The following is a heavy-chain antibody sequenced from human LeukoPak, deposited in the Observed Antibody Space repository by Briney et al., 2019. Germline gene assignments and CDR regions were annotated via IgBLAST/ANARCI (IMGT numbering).Heavy chain of an antibody. Sequence: SQTLSLTCAISGDSVSSNSAAWNWIRQSPSRGLEWLGRIYYRSKWKNDYAVSVKSRISVNADTSKNQLSLQLNSVSPEDTAVYYCVRDEPGPDTNFDYWGQGSLVTVSS. CDR2: IYYRSKWKN. CDR1: GDSVSSNSAA. J-gene: IGHJ4*02. D-gene: IGHD1-14*01. CDR3: VRDEPGPDTNFDY. V-gene: IGHV6-1*01.